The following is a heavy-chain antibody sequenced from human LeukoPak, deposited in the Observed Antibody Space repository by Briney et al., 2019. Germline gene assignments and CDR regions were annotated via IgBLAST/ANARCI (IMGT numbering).Heavy chain of an antibody. D-gene: IGHD6-13*01. V-gene: IGHV4-4*02. J-gene: IGHJ6*03. CDR3: ARDLFTLRAAGRPGYMDV. CDR1: GGSISSSNW. CDR2: IYHSGST. Sequence: KTSETLSLTCAVSGGSISSSNWWSWVRQPPGKGLEWIGEIYHSGSTNYNPSLKSRVTISVDKSKNQFSLKLSSVTAADTAVYYCARDLFTLRAAGRPGYMDVWGKGTTVTVSS.